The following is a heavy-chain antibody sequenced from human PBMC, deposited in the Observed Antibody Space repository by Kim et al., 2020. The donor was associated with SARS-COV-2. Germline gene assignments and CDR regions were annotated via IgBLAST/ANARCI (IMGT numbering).Heavy chain of an antibody. CDR1: GGSISSYY. CDR2: IYNNGDT. J-gene: IGHJ4*02. CDR3: ARGWGSGPFDY. D-gene: IGHD6-19*01. Sequence: SETLSLTCTVSGGSISSYYWSWIRQPPGKGLEWIGYIYNNGDTNYNPSLKSRVTSSIDTSKKQFSLKLRFVTAADTAVYYCARGWGSGPFDYWGQGILVAVSS. V-gene: IGHV4-59*01.